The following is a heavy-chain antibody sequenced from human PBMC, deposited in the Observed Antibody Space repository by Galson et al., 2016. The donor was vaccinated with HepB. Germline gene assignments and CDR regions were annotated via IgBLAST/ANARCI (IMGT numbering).Heavy chain of an antibody. CDR1: GGSFSGYY. V-gene: IGHV4-34*01. Sequence: ETLSLTCAVHGGSFSGYYWHWIRQPAGKGPAWIGEINHSGSTNYNPYLKGRVTISVDMSKNQFSLRLNSVTAPDTAVYYCAKKGRWHYAAPYYFDSWGQGTLVTVSS. CDR3: AKKGRWHYAAPYYFDS. J-gene: IGHJ4*02. CDR2: INHSGST. D-gene: IGHD1-7*01.